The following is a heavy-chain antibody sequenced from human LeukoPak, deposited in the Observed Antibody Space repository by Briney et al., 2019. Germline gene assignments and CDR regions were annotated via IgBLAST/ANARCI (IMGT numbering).Heavy chain of an antibody. CDR1: GFTFSSYA. CDR2: ISYDGSNK. CDR3: AKDHYGGTVTYFDY. V-gene: IGHV3-30*04. J-gene: IGHJ4*02. D-gene: IGHD4-17*01. Sequence: GGSLRLSCAASGFTFSSYAMHWVRQAPGKGLEWVAVISYDGSNKYYADSVKGRFTISRDNSKNTLYLQMNSLRAEDTAVYYCAKDHYGGTVTYFDYWGQGTLVTVSS.